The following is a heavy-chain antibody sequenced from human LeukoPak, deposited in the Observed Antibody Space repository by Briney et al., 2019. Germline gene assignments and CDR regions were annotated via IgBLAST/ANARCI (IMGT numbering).Heavy chain of an antibody. CDR1: GGTFSSYA. J-gene: IGHJ2*01. Sequence: ASVKVSCKASGGTFSSYAISWVRQAPGQGLEWMGWISAYNGNTNYAQKLQGRVTMTTDTSTSTAYMELRSLRSDDTAVYYCARDTMYYDSSGYYPYWYFDLWGRGTLVTVSS. D-gene: IGHD3-22*01. CDR3: ARDTMYYDSSGYYPYWYFDL. V-gene: IGHV1-18*01. CDR2: ISAYNGNT.